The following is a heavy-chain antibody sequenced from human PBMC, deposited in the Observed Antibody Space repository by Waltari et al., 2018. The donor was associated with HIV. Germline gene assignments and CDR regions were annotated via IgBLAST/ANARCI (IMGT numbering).Heavy chain of an antibody. Sequence: DSHYWSWIRQHPGKGLEWIGYIYYSGSTYYNPSLKSRVIISIDTSQNQFSLELTSVTAADTAVYYCARDSGLYGTYSHGMDVWGQGTTVTVSS. CDR3: ARDSGLYGTYSHGMDV. D-gene: IGHD4-17*01. CDR1: DSHY. J-gene: IGHJ6*02. V-gene: IGHV4-31*02. CDR2: IYYSGST.